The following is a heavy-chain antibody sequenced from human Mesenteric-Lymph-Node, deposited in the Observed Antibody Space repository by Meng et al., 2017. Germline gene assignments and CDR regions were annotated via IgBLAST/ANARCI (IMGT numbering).Heavy chain of an antibody. CDR2: IYHSGST. V-gene: IGHV4-61*09. CDR1: GDSITSENYF. Sequence: QEQRQEWGPGLVKPSETLSLTCSVFGDSITSENYFWSWIRQPAGRGLEWIGEIYHSGSTNYNPSLKSRVTISVDKSKNQFSLNLSSVTAADTAVYYCARVGQWLPIDYWGQGTLVTVSS. CDR3: ARVGQWLPIDY. D-gene: IGHD6-19*01. J-gene: IGHJ4*02.